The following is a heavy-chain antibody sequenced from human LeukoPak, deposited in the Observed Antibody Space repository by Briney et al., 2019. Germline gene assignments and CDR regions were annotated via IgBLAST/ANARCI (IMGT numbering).Heavy chain of an antibody. D-gene: IGHD4-17*01. CDR3: ARDGTVTAGPFDP. V-gene: IGHV3-33*01. J-gene: IGHJ5*02. CDR1: GIPFSSFG. CDR2: IWYDGSNK. Sequence: GGSLRLSCAAPGIPFSSFGMHWLRQAPGKGLEWVAFIWYDGSNKYYADSVKGRLTISRDNSKNTLYLQMNSLTAEDTAVYYCARDGTVTAGPFDPWGGGTLVTASS.